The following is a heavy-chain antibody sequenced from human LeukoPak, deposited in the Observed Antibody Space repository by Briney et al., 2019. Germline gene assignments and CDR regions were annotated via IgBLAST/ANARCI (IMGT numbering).Heavy chain of an antibody. J-gene: IGHJ4*02. CDR2: INHSGST. V-gene: IGHV4-34*01. Sequence: SETLSLTCAVYGGSFSGYYWSWIRQPPGKGLEWIGEINHSGSTNYNPSLKSRVTISVDTSKNQFSLKLSSVTAADTAVYYCARLLTWSGYYRFDYWGQGTLVTVSS. CDR3: ARLLTWSGYYRFDY. CDR1: GGSFSGYY. D-gene: IGHD3-3*01.